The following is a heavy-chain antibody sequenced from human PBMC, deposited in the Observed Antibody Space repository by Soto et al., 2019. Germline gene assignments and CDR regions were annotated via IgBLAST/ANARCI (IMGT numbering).Heavy chain of an antibody. CDR2: IYYSGST. CDR1: GGSISSYY. Sequence: SETLSLTCTVSGGSISSYYWSWIRQPPGKGLEWIGSIYYSGSTYYNPSLKSRVTISVDTSKNQFSLKLSSVTAADTAVYYCARTTVTPYYFDYWGQGTPVTVSS. CDR3: ARTTVTPYYFDY. V-gene: IGHV4-59*05. D-gene: IGHD4-17*01. J-gene: IGHJ4*02.